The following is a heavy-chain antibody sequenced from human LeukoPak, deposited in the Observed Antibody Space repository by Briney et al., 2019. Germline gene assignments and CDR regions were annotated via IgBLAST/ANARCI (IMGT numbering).Heavy chain of an antibody. Sequence: ASVKVSCKASGYTFTGYYMHWVRQAPGQGLEWMGWINPNSGGTNYAQKFRGRVTMTRDTSISTAYMELSRLRSDDTAVYYCARDGSYGEVPFDYWGQGTLVTVSS. V-gene: IGHV1-2*02. D-gene: IGHD5-18*01. J-gene: IGHJ4*02. CDR1: GYTFTGYY. CDR3: ARDGSYGEVPFDY. CDR2: INPNSGGT.